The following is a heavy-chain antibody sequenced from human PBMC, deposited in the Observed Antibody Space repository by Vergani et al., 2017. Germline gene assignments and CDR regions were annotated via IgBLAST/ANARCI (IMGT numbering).Heavy chain of an antibody. J-gene: IGHJ6*02. CDR1: GGSFNTYY. D-gene: IGHD3-9*01. CDR3: ARVMYRDEASTGYRLEGMDI. Sequence: QVQLEESGPGLVKPSETLSLTCTVSGGSFNTYYWSWIRQSPGKGLEWIGYIYSTGSTNYNPSLNSRVTMSVDTSKNQFSLKLRSVTAADTAVHFCARVMYRDEASTGYRLEGMDIWGQGTTVTISS. V-gene: IGHV4-59*13. CDR2: IYSTGST.